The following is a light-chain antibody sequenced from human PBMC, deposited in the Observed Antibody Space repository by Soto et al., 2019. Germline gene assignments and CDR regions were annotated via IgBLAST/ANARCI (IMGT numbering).Light chain of an antibody. CDR3: QSYDSSLSGYVV. Sequence: QSVLTQPPSVSGAPGQRVTISCTGSSSNIGAGYDVHWYQQLPGTAPKLLIYGNSNRPSGVPDRFSGSKYGTSASLAITGLQAEDEAEYYCQSYDSSLSGYVVFGGGTKLTVL. CDR1: SSNIGAGYD. CDR2: GNS. V-gene: IGLV1-40*01. J-gene: IGLJ2*01.